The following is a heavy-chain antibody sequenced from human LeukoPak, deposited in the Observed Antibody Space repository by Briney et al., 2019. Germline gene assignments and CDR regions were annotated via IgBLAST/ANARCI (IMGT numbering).Heavy chain of an antibody. J-gene: IGHJ6*02. CDR3: ARDDGDLYYYGMDV. CDR2: INSDGSST. D-gene: IGHD4-17*01. V-gene: IGHV3-74*01. Sequence: GGSLRLSCAAPGFTFSSYWMHWVRQAPGKGLVWVSRINSDGSSTSYADSVKGRFTISRDNAKNTLYLQMSSLRAEDTAVYYCARDDGDLYYYGMDVWGQGTTVTVSS. CDR1: GFTFSSYW.